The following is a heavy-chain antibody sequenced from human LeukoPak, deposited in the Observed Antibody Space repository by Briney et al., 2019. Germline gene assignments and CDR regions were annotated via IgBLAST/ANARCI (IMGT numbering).Heavy chain of an antibody. J-gene: IGHJ6*03. CDR2: INPSGGST. V-gene: IGHV1-46*01. CDR1: GYTFTSYY. Sequence: GASVKVSCKASGYTFTSYYMHWVRQAPGQGLEWMGIINPSGGSTSYAQKFQGRVTMTRDTSTSTVYMELSSLRSEDTAVYYCARVITGTRYYYYYMDVWGKGTTVTVSS. D-gene: IGHD1-7*01. CDR3: ARVITGTRYYYYYMDV.